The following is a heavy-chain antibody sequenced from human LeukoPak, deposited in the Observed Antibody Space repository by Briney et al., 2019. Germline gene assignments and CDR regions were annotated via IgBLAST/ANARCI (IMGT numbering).Heavy chain of an antibody. J-gene: IGHJ4*02. D-gene: IGHD2-2*01. Sequence: PSETLSLTCTVFGGSISSYYWSWIRQPAGKGLEWIGRIYTSESPTYNPSLKSRVTMSLDTSKNQFSLKLSSVTAADTAVYYCARSTRFRGQYDYWGQGTLVTVSS. CDR2: IYTSESP. CDR3: ARSTRFRGQYDY. V-gene: IGHV4-4*07. CDR1: GGSISSYY.